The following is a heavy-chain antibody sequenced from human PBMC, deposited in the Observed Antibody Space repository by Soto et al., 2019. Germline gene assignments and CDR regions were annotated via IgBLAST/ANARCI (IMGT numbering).Heavy chain of an antibody. CDR1: GYTFTSCG. J-gene: IGHJ3*02. CDR3: ARDLVFRAPAVVFDI. V-gene: IGHV1-18*01. CDR2: ISAYNGNT. D-gene: IGHD3-10*01. Sequence: ASVKVSCKASGYTFTSCGISWVRQAPGQGLEWMGWISAYNGNTNYAQKLQGRVTMTTDTSTSTAYMELRSLRSDDTAVYYCARDLVFRAPAVVFDIWGQGTMVTVSS.